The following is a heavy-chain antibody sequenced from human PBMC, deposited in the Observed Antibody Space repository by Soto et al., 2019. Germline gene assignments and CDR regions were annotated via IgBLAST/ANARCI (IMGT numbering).Heavy chain of an antibody. CDR3: ASARKYYDFWSGYYGGPRGTNFDY. D-gene: IGHD3-3*01. V-gene: IGHV4-34*01. Sequence: SETLSLTCAVSGGSFSGYYWSWIRQPPGKXLEWIGEINHSGSTNYNPSLKSRVTISVDTSKNQFSLKLSSVTAADTAVYYCASARKYYDFWSGYYGGPRGTNFDYWGQGTLVTVSS. CDR2: INHSGST. J-gene: IGHJ4*02. CDR1: GGSFSGYY.